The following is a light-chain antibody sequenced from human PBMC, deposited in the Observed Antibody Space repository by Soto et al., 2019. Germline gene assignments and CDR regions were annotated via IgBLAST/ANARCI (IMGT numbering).Light chain of an antibody. Sequence: QSVLTQPRSVSGSPGQSVTISCTGTRSDVGGYKYVSWYQHHPGKAPKVMIYDVSKRPSGVPDRFSGSKSGNTASLTISGLQAEDEADYYCCSYAGTYTWVFGGGTKLTVL. V-gene: IGLV2-11*01. CDR3: CSYAGTYTWV. CDR1: RSDVGGYKY. CDR2: DVS. J-gene: IGLJ3*02.